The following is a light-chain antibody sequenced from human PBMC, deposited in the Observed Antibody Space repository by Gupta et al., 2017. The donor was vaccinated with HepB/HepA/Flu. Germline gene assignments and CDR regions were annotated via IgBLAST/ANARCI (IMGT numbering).Light chain of an antibody. CDR3: QSYDYRLNGAWV. J-gene: IGLJ3*02. Sequence: QSVLTQPPSVSGAPGPRVSISFSGSISNLGANYDVHWYQQLPGEPPKLLIHGNNNRPSVVPDQFSGSKSGTSASLAITGRQADDEADYYCQSYDYRLNGAWVFGGGTKLTVL. V-gene: IGLV1-40*01. CDR1: ISNLGANYD. CDR2: GNN.